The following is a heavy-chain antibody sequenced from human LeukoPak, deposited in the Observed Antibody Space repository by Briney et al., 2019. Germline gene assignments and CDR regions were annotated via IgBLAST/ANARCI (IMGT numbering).Heavy chain of an antibody. CDR1: GFTFNNYG. CDR3: ARLGDYYDSSGYLGMDFQH. Sequence: GGSLRLSCAASGFTFNNYGIHWVRQAPGKGLEWVAFIRYDGSDKYADSVKGRFTISRDNSKNTLYLQMNSLRAEDTAVYYCARLGDYYDSSGYLGMDFQHWGQGTLVTVSS. V-gene: IGHV3-30*02. J-gene: IGHJ1*01. CDR2: IRYDGSDK. D-gene: IGHD3-22*01.